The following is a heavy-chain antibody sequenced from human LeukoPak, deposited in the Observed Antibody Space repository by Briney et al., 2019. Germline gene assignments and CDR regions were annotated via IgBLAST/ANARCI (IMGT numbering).Heavy chain of an antibody. CDR2: IKSDGSSS. D-gene: IGHD2-15*01. V-gene: IGHV3-74*01. Sequence: GGSLRLSCAVSVFTFSSYFWMHWVRQAPGKGLVWVSRIKSDGSSSTYADSMKGRFTISRDSAKNTLYLQMNSLRAEDTAVYYCARHLDLGGYSTFEDWGQGALVTVSS. J-gene: IGHJ4*02. CDR3: ARHLDLGGYSTFED. CDR1: VFTFSSYFW.